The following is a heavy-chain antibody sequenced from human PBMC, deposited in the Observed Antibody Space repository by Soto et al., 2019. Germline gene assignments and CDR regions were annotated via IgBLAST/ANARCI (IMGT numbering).Heavy chain of an antibody. CDR3: ASAGRDGYNLSYYYGMDV. Sequence: QVQLVESGGGVVQPRRSLRLSCAASGFTFSSYGMHWVRQAPGKGLEWVAVIWYDASNKYYADSVKGRFTISRDNSKNTLYVQMNSLRAEDTAVYYWASAGRDGYNLSYYYGMDVWGHETTVMVSS. V-gene: IGHV3-33*01. D-gene: IGHD5-18*01. CDR1: GFTFSSYG. CDR2: IWYDASNK. J-gene: IGHJ6*02.